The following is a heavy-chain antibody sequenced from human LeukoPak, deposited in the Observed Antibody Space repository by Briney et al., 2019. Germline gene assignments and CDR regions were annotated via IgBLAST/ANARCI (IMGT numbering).Heavy chain of an antibody. V-gene: IGHV1-18*01. CDR1: GGTFSSYA. CDR3: ARDYLPIVVVVAATLGNWFDP. D-gene: IGHD2-15*01. Sequence: ASVKVSCKASGGTFSSYAISWVRQAPGQGLEWMGWISAYNGNTNYAQKLQGRVTMTTDTSTSTAYMELRSLRSDDTAVYYCARDYLPIVVVVAATLGNWFDPWGQGTLVTVSS. J-gene: IGHJ5*02. CDR2: ISAYNGNT.